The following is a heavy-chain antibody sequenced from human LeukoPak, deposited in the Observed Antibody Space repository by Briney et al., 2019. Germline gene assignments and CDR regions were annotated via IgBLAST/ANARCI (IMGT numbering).Heavy chain of an antibody. CDR2: ISYDGSNK. CDR3: AREPGRGDGYNYYFDY. J-gene: IGHJ4*02. CDR1: GFTFSSYA. V-gene: IGHV3-30-3*01. D-gene: IGHD5-24*01. Sequence: GGSLRLSCAASGFTFSSYAMHWVRQAPGKGLEWVAVISYDGSNKYYADSVKGRFTISRDNSKNTLYPQMNSLRAEDTAVYYCAREPGRGDGYNYYFDYWGQGTLVTVSS.